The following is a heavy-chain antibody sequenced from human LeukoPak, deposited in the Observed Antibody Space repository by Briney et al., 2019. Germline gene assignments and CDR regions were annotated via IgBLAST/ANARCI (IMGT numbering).Heavy chain of an antibody. CDR1: GHTFTSSY. CDR2: INPSGGST. V-gene: IGHV1-46*01. J-gene: IGHJ6*02. D-gene: IGHD4-17*01. Sequence: ASVKVSCKASGHTFTSSYMHWVRQAPGQGLEWMGIINPSGGSTSYAQKFQGRVTMTRDTSTSTVYMELSSLRSEDTAVYYCARHYSATVTTIIGLYGMDVWGQGTTVTVS. CDR3: ARHYSATVTTIIGLYGMDV.